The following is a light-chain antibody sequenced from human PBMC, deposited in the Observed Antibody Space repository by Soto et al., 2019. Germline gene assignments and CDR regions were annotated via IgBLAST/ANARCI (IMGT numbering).Light chain of an antibody. CDR3: MQGTYRRT. V-gene: IGKV2-30*02. J-gene: IGKJ1*01. CDR1: QRLVHSDGNTY. CDR2: RVS. Sequence: DIVMTQSPLSLPVTLGQPASISCRASQRLVHSDGNTYLNWYQQRPGQSPRRLIYRVSNRDSGVPDRFSGSGSATDFTLKISRVEAEDVGVYYCMQGTYRRTFGQGTKVDIK.